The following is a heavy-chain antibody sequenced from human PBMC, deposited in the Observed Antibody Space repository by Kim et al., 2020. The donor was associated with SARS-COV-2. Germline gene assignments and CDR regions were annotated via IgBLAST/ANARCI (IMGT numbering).Heavy chain of an antibody. CDR1: AFIFSNYG. V-gene: IGHV3-30*18. CDR3: AKERPYGRGGRYSSNFYHIDV. D-gene: IGHD2-15*01. J-gene: IGHJ6*02. Sequence: GGSLRLSCVGPAFIFSNYGIHWVRQAPGKALEWVAVISYDGGNTYYADSVKGRFTLSRDNSKNTLYLQMNSLRAEDTAVYYCAKERPYGRGGRYSSNFYHIDVWGQGTTVTVSS. CDR2: ISYDGGNT.